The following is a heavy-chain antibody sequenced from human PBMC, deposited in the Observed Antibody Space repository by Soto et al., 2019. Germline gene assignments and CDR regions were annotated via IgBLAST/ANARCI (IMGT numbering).Heavy chain of an antibody. CDR3: ARLEGQLDY. J-gene: IGHJ4*01. CDR2: MHPNNGDT. D-gene: IGHD6-6*01. V-gene: IGHV1-8*01. Sequence: QVQLVQSGAELKKPGASVKVACKTSGYTFTSFDISWVRQASGHGLEWMGWMHPNNGDTVFAQKLQGRLSMTRNTSISTAYPEPSSLRSDDTDVYYCARLEGQLDYWGQGTRVTVSS. CDR1: GYTFTSFD.